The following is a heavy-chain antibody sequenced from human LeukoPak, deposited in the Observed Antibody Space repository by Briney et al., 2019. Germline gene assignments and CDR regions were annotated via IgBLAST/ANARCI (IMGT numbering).Heavy chain of an antibody. CDR1: GYTFTGYY. V-gene: IGHV1-2*02. J-gene: IGHJ6*03. CDR3: ASHRYSYGPLSSYYYYYMDV. D-gene: IGHD5-18*01. Sequence: GASVKASCKASGYTFTGYYMHWVRQAPGQGLEWMGWINPNSGGTNYAQKFQGRVTMTRDTSISTAYMELSRLRSDDTAVYYCASHRYSYGPLSSYYYYYMDVWGKGTTVTISS. CDR2: INPNSGGT.